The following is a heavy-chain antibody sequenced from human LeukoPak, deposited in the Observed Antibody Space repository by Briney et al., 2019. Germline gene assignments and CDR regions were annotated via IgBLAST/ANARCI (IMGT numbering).Heavy chain of an antibody. CDR3: ARSELNKYSSGWYSVY. CDR1: GFTFSSYW. Sequence: GGSLRLSCAASGFTFSSYWMSWVRQAPGKGLEWVANIKQDGSEKYYVDSVKGRFTISRDNAKNSLYLQMNSLRAEDTAVYYCARSELNKYSSGWYSVYWGQGTLVTVSS. V-gene: IGHV3-7*01. D-gene: IGHD6-19*01. J-gene: IGHJ4*02. CDR2: IKQDGSEK.